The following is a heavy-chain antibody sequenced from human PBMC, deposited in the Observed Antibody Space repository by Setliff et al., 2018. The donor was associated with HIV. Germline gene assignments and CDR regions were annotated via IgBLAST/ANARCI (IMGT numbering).Heavy chain of an antibody. CDR2: ISAYNGNT. CDR3: AREKESCSGGDCWKNAFEI. D-gene: IGHD2-21*02. Sequence: ASVKVSCKASGFSFTKYGFSWVRQAPGQGLEWMGWISAYNGNTNYGQKLQGRLTMTTDTSTTTAYMELRSLRSDDTAVYFCAREKESCSGGDCWKNAFEICGQETLVTVSS. V-gene: IGHV1-18*01. J-gene: IGHJ3*02. CDR1: GFSFTKYG.